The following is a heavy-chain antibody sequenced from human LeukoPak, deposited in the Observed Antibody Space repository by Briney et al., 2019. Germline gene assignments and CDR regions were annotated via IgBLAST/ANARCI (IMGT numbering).Heavy chain of an antibody. V-gene: IGHV4-39*07. CDR2: IYYSGST. J-gene: IGHJ4*02. D-gene: IGHD6-13*01. Sequence: SETLSLTCTVSGGSISSSSHYWGWIRQPPGKGLEWIGNIYYSGSTYYNPSLKSRVTISVDTSKNQFSLKLSSVTAADTAVYYCARGGLGIAAAGTGRQGIDYWGQGTLVTVSS. CDR3: ARGGLGIAAAGTGRQGIDY. CDR1: GGSISSSSHY.